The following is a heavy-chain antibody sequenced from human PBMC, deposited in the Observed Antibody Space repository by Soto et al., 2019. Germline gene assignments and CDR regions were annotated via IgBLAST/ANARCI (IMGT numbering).Heavy chain of an antibody. V-gene: IGHV3-23*01. CDR3: AKRRGAGGHFDY. CDR2: VSIGGST. D-gene: IGHD2-15*01. J-gene: IGHJ4*02. CDR1: GFTFSSYA. Sequence: PVGSLRLSCAASGFTFSSYAMGWVRQGPGKGLEWVAVVSIGGSTHYEDSVRGRFTISRDNSKNTLSLQMNSLTAEDTAVYFCAKRRGAGGHFDYWGQGALVTVSS.